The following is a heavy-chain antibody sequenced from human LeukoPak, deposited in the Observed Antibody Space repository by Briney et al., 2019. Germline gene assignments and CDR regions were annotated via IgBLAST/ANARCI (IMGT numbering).Heavy chain of an antibody. CDR2: VQHIGGET. Sequence: GRSLRLSCAGSGFTFSNSWMGWVRQAPGKGLEWVANVQHIGGETYYVDSVKGRFTISRDNAKNSVYLQMNSLGADDTAVYYCATYSILNAREFRYWGQGTLVTVTS. CDR3: ATYSILNAREFRY. V-gene: IGHV3-7*01. D-gene: IGHD4-11*01. CDR1: GFTFSNSW. J-gene: IGHJ1*01.